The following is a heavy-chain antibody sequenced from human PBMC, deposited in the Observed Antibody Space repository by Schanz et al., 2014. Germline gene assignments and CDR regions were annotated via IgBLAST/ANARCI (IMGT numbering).Heavy chain of an antibody. J-gene: IGHJ4*02. Sequence: QLVESGGGVVQPGRSLRLSCAGSGVTFSSYSMHWVRQAPGKGLEWVAVISNDGNSQYYADSVKGRFTISRDNAKNTLYLQMNSLRAEDTAVYYCVRDTDYHFDYWGQGTLVTVSS. D-gene: IGHD4-17*01. CDR2: ISNDGNSQ. CDR3: VRDTDYHFDY. CDR1: GVTFSSYS. V-gene: IGHV3-30*04.